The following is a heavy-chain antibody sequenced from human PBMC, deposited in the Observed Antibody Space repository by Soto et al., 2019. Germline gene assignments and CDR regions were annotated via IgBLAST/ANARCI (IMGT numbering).Heavy chain of an antibody. CDR1: GGSISRGPYY. J-gene: IGHJ4*02. Sequence: QLQLQESGPGLVKPPETLSLTCTVSGGSISRGPYYWGWVRQPPGKGLAWIGTISHSGRNYYNPSLKGRVTISADTSKIQFSLRLTSVTAADTAVYFCARLGSSGWYQGSDFDSWGQGTLVTVSS. CDR3: ARLGSSGWYQGSDFDS. V-gene: IGHV4-39*01. CDR2: ISHSGRN. D-gene: IGHD6-19*01.